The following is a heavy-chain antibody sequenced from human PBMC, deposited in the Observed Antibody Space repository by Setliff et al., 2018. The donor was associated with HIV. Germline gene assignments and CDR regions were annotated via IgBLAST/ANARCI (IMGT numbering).Heavy chain of an antibody. CDR1: GYTFTTYG. CDR2: ISAYNGNT. D-gene: IGHD6-19*01. Sequence: ASVKVSCKASGYTFTTYGISWVRQAPGQGLEWMGWISAYNGNTNYAEKLQGRVTITTDTSTSTGYVELRSLRSDDTAVYYCARGGQQWLPYYYYYMDVWGEGTTVTVSS. V-gene: IGHV1-18*01. J-gene: IGHJ6*03. CDR3: ARGGQQWLPYYYYYMDV.